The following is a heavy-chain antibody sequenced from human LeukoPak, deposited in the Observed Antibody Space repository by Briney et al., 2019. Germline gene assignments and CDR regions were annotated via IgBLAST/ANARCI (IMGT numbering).Heavy chain of an antibody. Sequence: SETLSLTCIVSGGSISSYYWSWIRQPPGKGLEWIGYIYYSGSTNYNPSLKSRVTISVDRSKNQFSLKLSSVTAADTAVYYCARGLYSSVGFTTWYSYYYMDVWGKGTTVIVSS. CDR1: GGSISSYY. D-gene: IGHD6-19*01. CDR2: IYYSGST. V-gene: IGHV4-59*01. CDR3: ARGLYSSVGFTTWYSYYYMDV. J-gene: IGHJ6*03.